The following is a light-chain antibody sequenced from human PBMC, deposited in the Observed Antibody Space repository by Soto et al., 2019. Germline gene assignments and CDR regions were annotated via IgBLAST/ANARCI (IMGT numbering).Light chain of an antibody. CDR1: QSVSRW. CDR2: DAS. J-gene: IGKJ3*01. Sequence: DIQMTQSPSTLSASVGDTVTITCRASQSVSRWLAWYQQKPGKAPRLLVYDASTLAIGVPSRFSGSGSGTELTLTITSLHPDVYGTYPSEQYNSYSQTFGPGT. V-gene: IGKV1-5*01. CDR3: EQYNSYSQT.